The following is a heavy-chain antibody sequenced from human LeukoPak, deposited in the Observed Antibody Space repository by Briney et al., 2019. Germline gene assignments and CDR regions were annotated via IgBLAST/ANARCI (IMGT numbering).Heavy chain of an antibody. J-gene: IGHJ5*02. Sequence: PGGSLRLSCAASGFTFSSYSMNWVRQAPGKGLEWVSYISGSSSNTKYADSVKGRFTISRDNAKNSLYLQMNSLRAEDTAVYYCARDSAHIVVVPVVIPPGLDDWFDPWGQGTLVTVSS. CDR3: ARDSAHIVVVPVVIPPGLDDWFDP. D-gene: IGHD2-2*01. V-gene: IGHV3-48*04. CDR2: ISGSSSNT. CDR1: GFTFSSYS.